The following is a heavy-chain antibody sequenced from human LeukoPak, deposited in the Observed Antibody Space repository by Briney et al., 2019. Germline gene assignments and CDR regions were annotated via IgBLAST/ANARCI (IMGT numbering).Heavy chain of an antibody. CDR3: ARERYCSSTSCRGRFGFDY. J-gene: IGHJ4*02. Sequence: GGSLRLSCTVSGFTFTNYWMSWVRQAPGKGLEWVAVISYDGSNKYYADSVKGRFTISRDNAKNSLYLQMNSLRAEDTAVYYCARERYCSSTSCRGRFGFDYWGQGTLVTVSS. CDR1: GFTFTNYW. D-gene: IGHD2-2*01. V-gene: IGHV3-30-3*01. CDR2: ISYDGSNK.